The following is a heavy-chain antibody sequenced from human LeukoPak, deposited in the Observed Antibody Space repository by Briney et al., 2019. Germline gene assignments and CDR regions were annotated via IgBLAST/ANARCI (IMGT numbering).Heavy chain of an antibody. V-gene: IGHV3-21*01. J-gene: IGHJ4*02. CDR3: ARGDDYGGNMGDY. D-gene: IGHD4-23*01. CDR2: ISSSSSYI. Sequence: GGSLRLSCAASGFTFSSYSMNWVRQAPGKGLEWVSSISSSSSYICYADSVKGRFTISRDNAKNSLYLQMNSLRAEDTAVYYCARGDDYGGNMGDYWGQGTLVTVSS. CDR1: GFTFSSYS.